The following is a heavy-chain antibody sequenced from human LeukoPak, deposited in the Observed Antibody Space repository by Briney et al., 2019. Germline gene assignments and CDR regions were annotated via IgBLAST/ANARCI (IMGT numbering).Heavy chain of an antibody. D-gene: IGHD6-19*01. Sequence: PSETLSLTCAVYGGSFSGYYWSWIRQPPGKGLEWIGEINHSGSTNYNPSLKSRVTISVDTSKNQFSLKLSSVTAADTAVYYCARGYSSGHIDYWGQGTLVTVSS. CDR2: INHSGST. J-gene: IGHJ4*02. CDR1: GGSFSGYY. V-gene: IGHV4-34*01. CDR3: ARGYSSGHIDY.